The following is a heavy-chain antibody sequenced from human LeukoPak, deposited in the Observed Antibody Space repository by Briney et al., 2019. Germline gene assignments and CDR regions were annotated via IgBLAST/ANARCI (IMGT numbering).Heavy chain of an antibody. J-gene: IGHJ6*03. CDR1: GGTFTSYA. D-gene: IGHD4-11*01. CDR3: ARAGRDSNYDFDYHMDV. V-gene: IGHV1-69*05. CDR2: SIPNFRRT. Sequence: SVKVSCKASGGTFTSYAISWVRQAPGQGLEYLGGSIPNFRRTKYAQKFEGRVTITTDETTAYMELRSLTSEDTAVYYCARAGRDSNYDFDYHMDVWGKGTTVTVSS.